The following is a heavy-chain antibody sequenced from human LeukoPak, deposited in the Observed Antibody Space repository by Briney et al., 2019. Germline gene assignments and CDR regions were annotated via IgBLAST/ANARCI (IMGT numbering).Heavy chain of an antibody. CDR2: ISSSSSYI. V-gene: IGHV3-21*01. CDR3: AVGTKNYYYYGMDV. CDR1: GFTFSSYS. J-gene: IGHJ6*02. Sequence: GGSLRLSCAASGFTFSSYSMNWVRQAPGKGLEWVSSISSSSSYIYYADSVKGRFTISRDNAKNSLYLQMNSLRAEDTAVYYCAVGTKNYYYYGMDVWGQGTTVTVSS. D-gene: IGHD1-7*01.